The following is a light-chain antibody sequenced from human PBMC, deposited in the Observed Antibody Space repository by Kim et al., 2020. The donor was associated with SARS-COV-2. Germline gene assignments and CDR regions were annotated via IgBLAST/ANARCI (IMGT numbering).Light chain of an antibody. CDR2: DVS. J-gene: IGLJ2*01. Sequence: QSALTQPASVSGSPGQSITISCTGTSSDVGGYKYVSWYQQHPGKAPKLMIYDVSNRPSGVSNRFSGSKSGNTASLTISGLQAEDEADYYCSSYTSSISVVLGGGTKVTVL. CDR1: SSDVGGYKY. CDR3: SSYTSSISVV. V-gene: IGLV2-14*01.